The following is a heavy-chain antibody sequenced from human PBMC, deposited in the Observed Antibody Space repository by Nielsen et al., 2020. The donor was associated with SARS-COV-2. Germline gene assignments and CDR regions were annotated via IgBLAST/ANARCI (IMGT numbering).Heavy chain of an antibody. V-gene: IGHV4-39*07. CDR2: INHSGST. Sequence: SDTLSLTCTVSGGSISSGGYYWSWIRQPPGKGLEWIGEINHSGSTNYNPSLKSRVTISVDTSKNQFSLKLSSVTAADTAVYYCASQPYDSSGYRDYWGQGTLVTVSS. CDR1: GGSISSGGYY. J-gene: IGHJ4*02. D-gene: IGHD3-22*01. CDR3: ASQPYDSSGYRDY.